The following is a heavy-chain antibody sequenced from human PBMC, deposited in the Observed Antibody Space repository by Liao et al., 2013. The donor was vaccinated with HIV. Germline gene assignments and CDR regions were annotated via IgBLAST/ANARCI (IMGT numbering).Heavy chain of an antibody. CDR3: ASTGLGLNWFDP. V-gene: IGHV4-59*08. Sequence: QVQLQESGPGLVKPSETLSLTCTVSGGSINSYYWSWIRQPPGKGLEWIGYISYDGSPYSNPSLKSRVAISVATSKNHFSLKLTSVTAADTAVYYCASTGLGLNWFDPGAREPWSPSPQ. CDR2: ISYDGSP. D-gene: IGHD3/OR15-3a*01. J-gene: IGHJ5*02. CDR1: GGSINSYY.